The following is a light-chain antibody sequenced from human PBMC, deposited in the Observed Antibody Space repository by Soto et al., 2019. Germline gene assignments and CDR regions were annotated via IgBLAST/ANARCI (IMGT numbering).Light chain of an antibody. CDR1: SSDVGSYNL. V-gene: IGLV2-23*01. CDR2: EGS. J-gene: IGLJ2*01. Sequence: QSALTQPASVSGSPGQSITISCTGTSSDVGSYNLVSWYQQHPGKAPKLMSYEGSKRPSGVSDRFSGSKSGNTASLTISGLQAEDEADYYCCSYAGSSTVVFGGGTKLPS. CDR3: CSYAGSSTVV.